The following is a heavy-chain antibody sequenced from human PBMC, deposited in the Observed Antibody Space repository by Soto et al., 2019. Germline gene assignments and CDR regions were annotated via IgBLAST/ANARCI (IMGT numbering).Heavy chain of an antibody. CDR3: ASARHIGP. V-gene: IGHV3-7*01. CDR1: GFTFGNYW. D-gene: IGHD2-21*01. J-gene: IGHJ5*02. CDR2: IKQDGSER. Sequence: PGGSLRLSCAASGFTFGNYWMSWVRQAPGKGPECVANIKQDGSERNYVDSVKGRFTISRDNAENSLYLQMNSLRVEDTGVYYCASARHIGPWGQGTMVTVYS.